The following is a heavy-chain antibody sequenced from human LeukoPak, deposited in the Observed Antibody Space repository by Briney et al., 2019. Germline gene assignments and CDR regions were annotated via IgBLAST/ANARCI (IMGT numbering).Heavy chain of an antibody. J-gene: IGHJ4*02. CDR2: ITPIFGTA. V-gene: IGHV1-69*13. CDR3: ARGWLAETTVVTPYNY. CDR1: GGTFSSYD. D-gene: IGHD4-23*01. Sequence: SVKVSCKASGGTFSSYDISWVRQAPGQGLEWMGGITPIFGTAKYAQKFQGRVTITAVESMSTAYMELSSLRSEDTAVYYCARGWLAETTVVTPYNYWGQVTLVTVSS.